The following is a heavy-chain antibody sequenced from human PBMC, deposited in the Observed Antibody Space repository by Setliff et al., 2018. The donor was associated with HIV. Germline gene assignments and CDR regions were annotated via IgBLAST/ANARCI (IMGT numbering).Heavy chain of an antibody. CDR2: INTRKGDA. Sequence: GASVKVSCKASGYSFTGHSVHWLRQAPGLGPEWLAVINTRKGDAIVARNFQGRVTLARDTSTNTVYMELLSLTSEDTAVYSCARDRVFGVTFPVYCFDTWGQGTRVTVSS. CDR3: ARDRVFGVTFPVYCFDT. CDR1: GYSFTGHS. D-gene: IGHD3-3*01. V-gene: IGHV1-46*01. J-gene: IGHJ4*02.